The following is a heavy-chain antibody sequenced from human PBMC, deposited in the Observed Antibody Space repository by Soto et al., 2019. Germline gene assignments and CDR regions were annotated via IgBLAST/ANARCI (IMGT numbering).Heavy chain of an antibody. CDR3: AKDCNYGALGETATNGMAF. D-gene: IGHD3-10*01. Sequence: PGEKLRHSCLPPGFPFSNHGMHWVRQAPGTGLEWVAVISYNGKNEHYADSLKGRFTISRDNSKNTVFLQMNSLTPEDTAVYYCAKDCNYGALGETATNGMAFWGLAPTVTVAS. CDR1: GFPFSNHG. V-gene: IGHV3-30*18. J-gene: IGHJ6*01. CDR2: ISYNGKNE.